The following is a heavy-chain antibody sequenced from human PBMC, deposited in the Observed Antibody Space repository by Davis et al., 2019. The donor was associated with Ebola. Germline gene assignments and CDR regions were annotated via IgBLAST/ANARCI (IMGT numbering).Heavy chain of an antibody. Sequence: PGGSLRLSCKGSGYSFTSYWIGWVRKLPGKGLEWMVIIYPGDSYTNYSPSFQGNVTISADKSISTAYLQWSSLKASDTAMYYCARHGMTTVVAYGIDVLGQGTTVTVSS. CDR1: GYSFTSYW. CDR3: ARHGMTTVVAYGIDV. V-gene: IGHV5-51*01. J-gene: IGHJ6*02. D-gene: IGHD4-23*01. CDR2: IYPGDSYT.